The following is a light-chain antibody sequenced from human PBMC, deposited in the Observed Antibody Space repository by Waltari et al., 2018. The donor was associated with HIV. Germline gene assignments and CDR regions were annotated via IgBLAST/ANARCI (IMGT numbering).Light chain of an antibody. J-gene: IGKJ1*01. CDR1: RSVLYSSNNKNY. V-gene: IGKV4-1*01. Sequence: DIVMTQSPDSLAVSLGERATINCKSSRSVLYSSNNKNYLVWYQQKPRQPPKLLTSWASTRESGVPDRFSGSGSGTDFTLTISSLQAEDVAVYYCQQYYSTPPTFGQGTKVEIK. CDR2: WAS. CDR3: QQYYSTPPT.